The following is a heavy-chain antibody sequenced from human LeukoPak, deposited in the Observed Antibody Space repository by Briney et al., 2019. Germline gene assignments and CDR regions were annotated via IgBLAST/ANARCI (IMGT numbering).Heavy chain of an antibody. CDR3: ARQERGSSNP. CDR1: GGSISSYY. J-gene: IGHJ5*02. Sequence: SETLSLTCTVSGGSISSYYWSWIRQPPGKGLEWIGYTYYSGSTNYNPSLKSRVTISVDTSKNQFSLKLSSVTAADTAVYYCARQERGSSNPWGQGTLVTVSS. CDR2: TYYSGST. V-gene: IGHV4-59*08. D-gene: IGHD6-13*01.